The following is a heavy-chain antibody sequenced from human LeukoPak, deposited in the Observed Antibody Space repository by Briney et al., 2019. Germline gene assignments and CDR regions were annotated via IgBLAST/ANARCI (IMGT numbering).Heavy chain of an antibody. CDR2: IKRKTDGGAP. CDR1: GFTFSNAW. V-gene: IGHV3-15*01. J-gene: IGHJ4*02. Sequence: GGSLRLSCAASGFTFSNAWMSWVRQAPGKGLEWVGRIKRKTDGGAPEYSAPVKGRFTFSRDDTKNTVYLQMDSLKTEDTAVYYCATALLDSWGQGTLVTVSS. CDR3: ATALLDS.